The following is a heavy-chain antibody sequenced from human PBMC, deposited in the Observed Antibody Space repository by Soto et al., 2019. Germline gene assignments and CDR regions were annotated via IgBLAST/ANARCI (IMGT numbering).Heavy chain of an antibody. CDR3: ARDFKDRG. CDR2: INTDGSST. J-gene: IGHJ4*02. CDR1: GFTFSSYW. V-gene: IGHV3-74*01. Sequence: GGSLRLSCAASGFTFSSYWMLWVRQAPGKGLVWVSIINTDGSSTYYADSVKGRFTISRDNAKNTLYLQMNSLRVEDTAMYYCARDFKDRGWGQGSLVTVSS.